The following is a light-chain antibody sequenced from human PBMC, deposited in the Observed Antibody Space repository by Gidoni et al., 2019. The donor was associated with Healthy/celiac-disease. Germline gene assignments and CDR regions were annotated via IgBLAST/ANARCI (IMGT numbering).Light chain of an antibody. CDR2: AAS. CDR3: QQLNSYPPT. J-gene: IGKJ4*01. V-gene: IGKV1-9*01. CDR1: QGISSY. Sequence: DIPLPQSPSFLSASVGDRVTITCRASQGISSYLAWYQQKPGKAPKLLIYAASTLQSGVPSRFSGSGSGTEFTLTISSLQPEDFATYYCQQLNSYPPTFGGGTKVEIK.